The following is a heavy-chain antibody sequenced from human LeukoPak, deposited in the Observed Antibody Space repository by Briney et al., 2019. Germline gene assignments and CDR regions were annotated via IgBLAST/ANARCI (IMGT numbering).Heavy chain of an antibody. D-gene: IGHD3-10*01. Sequence: GGSLRLSCTASGFTFSSYAMTWVRQAPGKGLEWVSSISGSGGSTYYADSVKGRFTISRANSENTLYLQMHSLRAEDTAVYYCAKDLVTGSLDYWGQGTLVTVST. V-gene: IGHV3-23*01. J-gene: IGHJ4*02. CDR2: ISGSGGST. CDR1: GFTFSSYA. CDR3: AKDLVTGSLDY.